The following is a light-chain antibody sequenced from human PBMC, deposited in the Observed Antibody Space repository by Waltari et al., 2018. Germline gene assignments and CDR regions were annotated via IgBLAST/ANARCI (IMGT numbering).Light chain of an antibody. Sequence: EIVSTQSPATLPLSLGERATASCRASQSVSRALAWYQQKPGQAPRLLIYGASTRATGIPDRFSGSGSGTDFSLTISRLGPDDFAVYYCQHYLRLPVTFGQGTTVEI. J-gene: IGKJ1*01. CDR3: QHYLRLPVT. V-gene: IGKV3-20*01. CDR1: QSVSRA. CDR2: GAS.